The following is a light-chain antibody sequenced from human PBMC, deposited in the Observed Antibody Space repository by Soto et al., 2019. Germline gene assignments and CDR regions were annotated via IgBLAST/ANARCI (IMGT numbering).Light chain of an antibody. Sequence: DIQMTQSPSSLSASVGDRVAITCRASQAIRNDLSWYQQKPGKAPKRLIYAASILPTGVPSRFSGSGSGTEFTRTISSLQPEDFATYDCLHHNSYPWTFGQGTKVEIK. CDR2: AAS. V-gene: IGKV1-17*01. J-gene: IGKJ1*01. CDR3: LHHNSYPWT. CDR1: QAIRND.